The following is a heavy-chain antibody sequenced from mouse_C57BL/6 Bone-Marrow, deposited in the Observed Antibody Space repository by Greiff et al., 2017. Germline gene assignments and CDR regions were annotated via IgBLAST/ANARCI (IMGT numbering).Heavy chain of an antibody. CDR2: IDPRSGNT. Sequence: VQLQESGAELARPGASVKLSCKASGYTFTSYGISWVKQRTGQGLEWIGEIDPRSGNTYYNEKFKGKATLTADKSSSTAYMELRSLTSEDSAVDFCASSLPPAWFAYWGQGTLVTVSA. CDR1: GYTFTSYG. D-gene: IGHD2-1*01. V-gene: IGHV1-81*01. CDR3: ASSLPPAWFAY. J-gene: IGHJ3*01.